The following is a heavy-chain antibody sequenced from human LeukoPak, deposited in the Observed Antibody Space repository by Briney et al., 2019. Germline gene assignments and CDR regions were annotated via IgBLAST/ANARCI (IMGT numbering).Heavy chain of an antibody. D-gene: IGHD3-22*01. CDR2: INPNSGGT. V-gene: IGHV1-2*02. CDR3: ARDQSGPYYYDSSGYYAED. CDR1: GYTFTGYY. Sequence: GASVKVSCKASGYTFTGYYMHWVRQAPGQGLEWMGWINPNSGGTNYAQKFQGRVTMTRDTSISTAYMELSRLRSDDTAVYYCARDQSGPYYYDSSGYYAEDWGQGTLVTVSS. J-gene: IGHJ4*02.